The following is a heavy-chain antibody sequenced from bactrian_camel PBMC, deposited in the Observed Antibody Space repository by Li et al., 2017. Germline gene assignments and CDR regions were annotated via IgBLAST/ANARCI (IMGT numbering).Heavy chain of an antibody. J-gene: IGHJ4*01. D-gene: IGHD5*01. CDR3: AAGSAGSGWRFLRADAFPY. CDR1: RFTRNGCD. V-gene: IGHV3S53*01. Sequence: QVQLVESGGGSVQAGGSLKLSCQAPRFTRNGCDLDWYRQAAGKQREWVSTIAADGSTRYADSVKGRFTISKDSGSDSAYLQMNSLKPEDTGVYYCAAGSAGSGWRFLRADAFPYWGQGTQVTVS. CDR2: IAADGST.